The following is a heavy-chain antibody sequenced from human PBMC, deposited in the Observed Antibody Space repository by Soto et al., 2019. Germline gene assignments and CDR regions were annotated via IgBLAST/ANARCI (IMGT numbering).Heavy chain of an antibody. CDR1: GFTFSDYS. Sequence: PGGSLRLSCAASGFTFSDYSMNWVRQAPGKGLEWVAYISSGSSAIYYADSVKGRFTISRDNVKNSLYLQMNSLRDEDTAVYYCARDTPFDYWGQRTLVTGSS. CDR3: ARDTPFDY. V-gene: IGHV3-48*02. CDR2: ISSGSSAI. J-gene: IGHJ4*02.